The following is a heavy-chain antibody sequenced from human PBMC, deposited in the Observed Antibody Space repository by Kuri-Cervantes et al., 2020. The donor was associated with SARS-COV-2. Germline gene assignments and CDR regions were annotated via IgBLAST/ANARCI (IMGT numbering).Heavy chain of an antibody. J-gene: IGHJ3*02. CDR2: ISSSSSYI. CDR1: GFTFSSYS. Sequence: LSLTCAASGFTFSSYSMNWVRQAPGKGLEWVSSISSSSSYIYYADSVKGRFTISRDNAKNSLYLQMNSLRAEDTAVYYCARDLLRQFDWLSSDAFDIWGQGTMVTVSS. V-gene: IGHV3-21*01. CDR3: ARDLLRQFDWLSSDAFDI. D-gene: IGHD3-9*01.